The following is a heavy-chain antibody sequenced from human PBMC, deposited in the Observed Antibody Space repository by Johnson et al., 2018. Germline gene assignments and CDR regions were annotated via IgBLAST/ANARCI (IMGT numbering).Heavy chain of an antibody. Sequence: QVQLQEAGPGLVKPSGTLSLTCVVSANSINSYNWWSWVRQPPEKGLEWIGETSHSGHTNYNPSLQSRVSISVDLSKNHFPLNLVSVTAADTAVYYFARTRRDCYSHCAFDLWGQGTMVTVSS. J-gene: IGHJ3*01. CDR2: TSHSGHT. CDR1: ANSINSYNW. CDR3: ARTRRDCYSHCAFDL. V-gene: IGHV4-4*02. D-gene: IGHD2-21*02.